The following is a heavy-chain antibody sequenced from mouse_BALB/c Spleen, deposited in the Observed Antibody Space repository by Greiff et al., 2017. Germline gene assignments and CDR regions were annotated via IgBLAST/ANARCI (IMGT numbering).Heavy chain of an antibody. J-gene: IGHJ4*01. V-gene: IGHV5-17*02. D-gene: IGHD1-2*01. CDR1: GFTFSSFG. Sequence: EVQLVESGGGLVQPGGSRKLSCAASGFTFSSFGMHWVRQAPEKGLEWVAYISSGSSTIYYADTVKGRFTISRNNPKNTLFLQMTSLRSEDTAMYYCARSYGVYYAMDYWGQGTSVTVSS. CDR3: ARSYGVYYAMDY. CDR2: ISSGSSTI.